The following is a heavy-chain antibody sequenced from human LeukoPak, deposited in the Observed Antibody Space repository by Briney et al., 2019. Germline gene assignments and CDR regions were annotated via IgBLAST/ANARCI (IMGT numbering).Heavy chain of an antibody. CDR3: ARRTRAWSGYYGGFDY. CDR2: IYYSGST. CDR1: GGSISSSSYY. Sequence: SETLSLTCTVSGGSISSSSYYWGWIRQPPGKGLEWIGSIYYSGSTYYNPSLKSRVTISVDTSKNQFFLKLSSVTAADTAVYYCARRTRAWSGYYGGFDYWGQGTLVTVSS. D-gene: IGHD3-3*01. V-gene: IGHV4-39*01. J-gene: IGHJ4*02.